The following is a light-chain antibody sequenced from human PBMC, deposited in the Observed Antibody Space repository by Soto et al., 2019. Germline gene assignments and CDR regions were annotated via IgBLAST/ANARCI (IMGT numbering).Light chain of an antibody. CDR3: SSHSSSSAYYV. CDR2: EVN. V-gene: IGLV2-14*01. Sequence: QSALTQPASVSGSPGQSITISCTGTSSDIGYYDYVSWYQHHSGKAPKLIIYEVNSRPSGVSNRFSGSKSVNTASLTISGLQAEDEADYLCSSHSSSSAYYVFGTGTKLTVL. CDR1: SSDIGYYDY. J-gene: IGLJ1*01.